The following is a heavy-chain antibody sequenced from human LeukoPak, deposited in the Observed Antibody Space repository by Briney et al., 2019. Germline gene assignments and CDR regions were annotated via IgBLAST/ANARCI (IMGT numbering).Heavy chain of an antibody. D-gene: IGHD6-13*01. J-gene: IGHJ4*02. CDR1: GFSFRDYY. V-gene: IGHV3-11*06. CDR2: ISASRGYT. CDR3: ARGPAAGLFDY. Sequence: GGSLRLSCAASGFSFRDYYMAWIRQAPGKGLEWIAFISASRGYTDYADSVKGRFAISRDNAKNSLYLQMNSLRAEDTAVYYCARGPAAGLFDYWGQGTLVTVSS.